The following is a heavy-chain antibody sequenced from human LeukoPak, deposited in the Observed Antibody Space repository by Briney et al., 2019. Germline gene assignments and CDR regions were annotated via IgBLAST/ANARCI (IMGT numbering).Heavy chain of an antibody. CDR1: GFSVSNDW. Sequence: PGGSLRLSCAASGFSVSNDWMHWVRQPPGKGLEWLATIKQDGSDKFYVDSVKGRFTISRDNAGNSLFLQMNSLRAEDTAVYYCATYHNTLTAKRSYYWGQGTLVTVSS. J-gene: IGHJ4*02. CDR3: ATYHNTLTAKRSYY. D-gene: IGHD2-21*02. V-gene: IGHV3-7*03. CDR2: IKQDGSDK.